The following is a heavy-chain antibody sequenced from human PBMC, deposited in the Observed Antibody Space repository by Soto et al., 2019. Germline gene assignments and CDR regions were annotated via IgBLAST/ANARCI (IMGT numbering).Heavy chain of an antibody. D-gene: IGHD6-19*01. CDR3: ARSNTVAGGYYYYGMDV. CDR2: IYYSGST. J-gene: IGHJ6*02. Sequence: SETLSLTCTVSGGSISSSSYYWGWIRQPPGKGLEWIGSIYYSGSTYYNPSLKSRVTISVDTSKNQFSLKLSSVTAADTAVYYCARSNTVAGGYYYYGMDVWGQGTTVTVSS. V-gene: IGHV4-39*01. CDR1: GGSISSSSYY.